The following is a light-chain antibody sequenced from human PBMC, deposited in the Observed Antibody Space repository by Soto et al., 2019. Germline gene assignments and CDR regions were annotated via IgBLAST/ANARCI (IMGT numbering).Light chain of an antibody. CDR3: QQSDTTPWT. V-gene: IGKV1-39*01. J-gene: IGKJ1*01. CDR1: QSISSY. Sequence: DIQMTQSPSSLSASVGDRVTITCRASQSISSYLNWYQQKPGKAPKLLIYEASSLQSGVPSRFSGSGSGADFTLTVSSLQPDDFATYYCQQSDTTPWTLGQGTRVEMK. CDR2: EAS.